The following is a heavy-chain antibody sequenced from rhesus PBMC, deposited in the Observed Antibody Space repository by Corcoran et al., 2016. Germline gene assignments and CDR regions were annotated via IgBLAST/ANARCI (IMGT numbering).Heavy chain of an antibody. J-gene: IGHJ4*01. V-gene: IGHV4-147*01. D-gene: IGHD1-1*01. CDR3: ARWRGGLET. CDR1: GGSISSNS. Sequence: QVQLQESGPGLVKPSEPLSLTCAVSGGSISSNSWSWIRQSPGKGLEWMWNIYGGSGSTSYNPSLKSRVTISTDTSKNQFSLKLSSVTAADTAVYYCARWRGGLETWGQGVLVTVSS. CDR2: IYGGSGST.